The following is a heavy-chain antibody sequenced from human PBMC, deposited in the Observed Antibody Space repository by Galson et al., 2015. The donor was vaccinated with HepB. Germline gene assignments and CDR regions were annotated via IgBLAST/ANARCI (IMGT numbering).Heavy chain of an antibody. CDR1: GFTFSDYY. CDR3: ARAPGSGSYFWVDAFDI. D-gene: IGHD3-10*01. Sequence: SLRLSCAASGFTFSDYYMSWIRQAPGKGLEWVSYISSSSSYTNYADSVKGRFTISRDNAKNSLYLQMNSLRAEDTAVYYCARAPGSGSYFWVDAFDIWGQGTMVTVSS. CDR2: ISSSSSYT. V-gene: IGHV3-11*06. J-gene: IGHJ3*02.